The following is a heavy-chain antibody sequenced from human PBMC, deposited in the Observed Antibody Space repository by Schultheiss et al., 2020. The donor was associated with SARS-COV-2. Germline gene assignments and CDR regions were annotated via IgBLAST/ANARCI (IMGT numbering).Heavy chain of an antibody. Sequence: GGSLRLSCAASGFTFSSYGMHWVRQAPGKGLEWVAVISYDGRTKYYADSVKGRFTISRDNSKNTLYLQMNSLRAEDTAVYYCVKGGWQLVRSYFDYWGQGTLVTVSS. CDR1: GFTFSSYG. CDR3: VKGGWQLVRSYFDY. D-gene: IGHD6-6*01. CDR2: ISYDGRTK. V-gene: IGHV3-30*18. J-gene: IGHJ4*02.